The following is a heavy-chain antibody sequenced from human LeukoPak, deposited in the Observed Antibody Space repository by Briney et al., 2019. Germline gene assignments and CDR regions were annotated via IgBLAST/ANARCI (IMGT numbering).Heavy chain of an antibody. V-gene: IGHV1-69*13. Sequence: PVASVKVSCKASGGTFSKYTISWVRQRPGQGLEWMGGITPLFGTANYAQKFQGRVTITADESASTAYMDLSSLRSEDTAVYYCARDSSSGYTDYFDYWGQGTLVTVSS. CDR3: ARDSSSGYTDYFDY. D-gene: IGHD6-19*01. J-gene: IGHJ4*02. CDR2: ITPLFGTA. CDR1: GGTFSKYT.